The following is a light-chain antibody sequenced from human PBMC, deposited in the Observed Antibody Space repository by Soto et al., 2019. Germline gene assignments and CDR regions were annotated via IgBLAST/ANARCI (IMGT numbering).Light chain of an antibody. CDR3: QQFHSPALT. CDR1: QGVRSA. J-gene: IGKJ4*01. CDR2: DAS. V-gene: IGKV1-13*02. Sequence: AIQLTQSPSSLSASVGDRVTITCRASQGVRSALAWYQHKPGRGPRLLIYDASTLQSGVPPRFSGSGSGTDFTLTISSLQPEDFATYYCQQFHSPALTFGGGTKLE.